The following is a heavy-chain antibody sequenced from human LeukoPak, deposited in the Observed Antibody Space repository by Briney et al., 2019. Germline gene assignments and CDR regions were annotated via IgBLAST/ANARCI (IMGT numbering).Heavy chain of an antibody. D-gene: IGHD6-19*01. CDR1: GFTFTNYW. V-gene: IGHV3-7*01. CDR2: IRHDVSEI. J-gene: IGHJ4*02. Sequence: GGSLRLSCAASGFTFTNYWMSWVRQPPGKGLERVANIRHDVSEIYYVDSVKGRFTISRDNAKDSLFLQMNSLRAEDTAVYYCARDPGRSGWDYWGQGALVTVSS. CDR3: ARDPGRSGWDY.